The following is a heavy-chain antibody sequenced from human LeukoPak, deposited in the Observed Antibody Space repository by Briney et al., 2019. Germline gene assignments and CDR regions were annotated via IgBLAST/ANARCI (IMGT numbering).Heavy chain of an antibody. D-gene: IGHD2-2*02. J-gene: IGHJ3*01. V-gene: IGHV7-4-1*02. CDR3: AKDPPYTCTWPGALDA. CDR1: GYSFTTFG. Sequence: ASVKASCKASGYSFTTFGINWLRQAPGQGVEWMGWINTKNGNLKFDQEFTGRPVFSLDTSVSTAYLEISSLEAEDTAVYFCAKDPPYTCTWPGALDAWGQGTIVTVSS. CDR2: INTKNGNL.